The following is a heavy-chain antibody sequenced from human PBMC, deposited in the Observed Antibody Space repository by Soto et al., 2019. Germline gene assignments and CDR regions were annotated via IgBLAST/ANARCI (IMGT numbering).Heavy chain of an antibody. D-gene: IGHD3-22*01. CDR1: GFSLSNSGVG. Sequence: QITLKESGPTLVEPTEPLTLTCIFSGFSLSNSGVGVGWLRQPPGKALEWLALIYWDDDRRYSASLRSRLTITKDTSNNQVVLTMTNMDPMDTATYYCAHRPSYDPSGAFDYWGQGTLVTVSS. CDR3: AHRPSYDPSGAFDY. J-gene: IGHJ4*02. V-gene: IGHV2-5*02. CDR2: IYWDDDR.